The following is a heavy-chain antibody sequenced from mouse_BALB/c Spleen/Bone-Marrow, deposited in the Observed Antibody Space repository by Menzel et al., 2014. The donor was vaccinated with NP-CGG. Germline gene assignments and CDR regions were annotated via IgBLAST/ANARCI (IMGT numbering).Heavy chain of an antibody. CDR3: ALYYDYDVGY. D-gene: IGHD2-4*01. CDR1: GFNIKDTY. CDR2: IDPANGNT. Sequence: EVMLVESGAELVKPGASVKLSCTASGFNIKDTYMHWVKQRPEQGLEWIGRIDPANGNTKYDPKFQGKATITADTSSNTAYLQLSSLTSEDTAVYYCALYYDYDVGYWGQGTPLTVSS. J-gene: IGHJ2*01. V-gene: IGHV14-3*02.